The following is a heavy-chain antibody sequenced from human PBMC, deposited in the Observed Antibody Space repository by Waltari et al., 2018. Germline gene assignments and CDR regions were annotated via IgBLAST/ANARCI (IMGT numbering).Heavy chain of an antibody. V-gene: IGHV4-4*02. CDR1: GDSMTTGSW. D-gene: IGHD1-26*01. Sequence: QVQLRESGPGLVRPSETLSLTCTVYGDSMTTGSWWTWVRQSPGKGLEWIGEIHKSGDTNHNPSLKSRVTLSLDKSRDVFSLQLTSVTAADTAVYYCATRDGYSGSPCWGQGTLVAVSS. CDR3: ATRDGYSGSPC. J-gene: IGHJ4*01. CDR2: IHKSGDT.